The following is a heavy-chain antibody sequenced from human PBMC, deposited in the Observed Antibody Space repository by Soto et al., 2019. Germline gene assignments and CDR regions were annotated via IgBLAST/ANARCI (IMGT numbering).Heavy chain of an antibody. D-gene: IGHD3-9*01. CDR3: ARYRSDGSASFDS. CDR2: ITTRGART. J-gene: IGHJ4*02. CDR1: GFTFNTYA. V-gene: IGHV3-23*01. Sequence: GGSLRLSCAASGFTFNTYAMTWVRQTPGKGLEWVSFITTRGARTYYADPVRGRFTISTDSSRNTLYLQMNSLRPDDTAVYFCARYRSDGSASFDSWGQGTRVTV.